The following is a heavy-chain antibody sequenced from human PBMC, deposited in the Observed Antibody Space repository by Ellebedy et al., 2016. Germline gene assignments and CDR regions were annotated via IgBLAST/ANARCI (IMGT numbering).Heavy chain of an antibody. CDR3: AKGKRETTVTTSFDY. J-gene: IGHJ4*02. V-gene: IGHV3-23*01. D-gene: IGHD4-17*01. CDR2: ISGSGGST. CDR1: GFTFSSYV. Sequence: GGSLRLSXAASGFTFSSYVMSWVRQAPGKGLEWVSGISGSGGSTYYADSVKGRFTISRDNSKNTLFLQMNSLRAEDTAIYYCAKGKRETTVTTSFDYWGQGTLVTVSS.